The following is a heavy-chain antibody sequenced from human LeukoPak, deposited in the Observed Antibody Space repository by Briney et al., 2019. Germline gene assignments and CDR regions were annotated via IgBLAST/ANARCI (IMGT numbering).Heavy chain of an antibody. CDR3: AKQRWKIAVAWGLDY. V-gene: IGHV3-7*01. J-gene: IGHJ4*02. CDR2: INQDGSEK. Sequence: GGSLRLSCAASGFTISNYAMSWVRQAPGKGLEWVGNINQDGSEKYYVDSVKGRFTISRDNAKTSLYLQMNSLRAEDTAVYYCAKQRWKIAVAWGLDYWGQGTLVTVSS. D-gene: IGHD6-19*01. CDR1: GFTISNYA.